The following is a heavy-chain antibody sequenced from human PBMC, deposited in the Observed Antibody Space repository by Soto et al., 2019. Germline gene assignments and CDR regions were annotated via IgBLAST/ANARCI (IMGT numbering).Heavy chain of an antibody. V-gene: IGHV1-2*02. CDR3: ARDSYGYSSSSLDY. J-gene: IGHJ4*02. CDR2: INPNSGGT. CDR1: GYTFTGYY. Sequence: ASVKVSCKASGYTFTGYYMHWVRQAPGQGLEWMGWINPNSGGTNYAQKFQGRVTMTRDTSISTAYMELSRLRSDDTAVYYCARDSYGYSSSSLDYWGQGTLVTVSS. D-gene: IGHD6-6*01.